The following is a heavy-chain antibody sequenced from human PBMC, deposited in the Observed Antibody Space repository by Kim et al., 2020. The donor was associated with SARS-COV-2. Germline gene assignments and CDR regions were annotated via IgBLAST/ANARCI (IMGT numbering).Heavy chain of an antibody. CDR3: AKMEEHFDY. V-gene: IGHV3-23*01. J-gene: IGHJ4*02. D-gene: IGHD1-1*01. CDR2: GST. Sequence: GSTYYADSVKGRFTISRDNSKNTLYLQMNSLRAEDTAVYYCAKMEEHFDYWGQGTLVTVSS.